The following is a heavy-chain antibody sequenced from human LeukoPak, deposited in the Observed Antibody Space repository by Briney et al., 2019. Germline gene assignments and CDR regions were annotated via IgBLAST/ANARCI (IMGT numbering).Heavy chain of an antibody. CDR1: GGSFSGYY. J-gene: IGHJ5*02. CDR2: INHSGST. Sequence: SETLSLTCAVYGGSFSGYYWSWIRQPPGKGLEWIGEINHSGSTNYNPSLKSRVTISVDTSKNQFSLKLSSVTAADTAVYYCARRRWFDPWGQGTLVTVSS. CDR3: ARRRWFDP. V-gene: IGHV4-34*01.